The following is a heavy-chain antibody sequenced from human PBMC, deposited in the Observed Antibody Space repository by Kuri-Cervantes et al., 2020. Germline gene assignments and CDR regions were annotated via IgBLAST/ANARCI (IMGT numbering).Heavy chain of an antibody. J-gene: IGHJ4*02. D-gene: IGHD6-13*01. CDR3: ARAGYSSSWSLDY. Sequence: GSLRLSCVASGSTFSDHYMDWVRQSPGKGLEWIGSIYYSGSTYYNPSLKSRVTISVDTSKNQFSLKLSSVTAADTAVYYCARAGYSSSWSLDYWGQGTLVTVSS. CDR2: IYYSGST. V-gene: IGHV4-38-2*01. CDR1: GSTFSDHY.